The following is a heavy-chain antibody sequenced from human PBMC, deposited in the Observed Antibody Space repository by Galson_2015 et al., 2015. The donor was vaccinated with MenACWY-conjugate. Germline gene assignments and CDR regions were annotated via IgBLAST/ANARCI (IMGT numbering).Heavy chain of an antibody. J-gene: IGHJ4*02. V-gene: IGHV4-59*11. D-gene: IGHD2-8*01. CDR2: MYYSGSA. CDR1: GGSISRLY. Sequence: ETLSLTCTVSGGSISRLYWSWIRQFPGKGLEWIGYMYYSGSANYNPSLKSRVTISVDTSKNQFSLNLTSVTAADTAVYYCARGVNLASMAGYWGQGTLVTVSS. CDR3: ARGVNLASMAGY.